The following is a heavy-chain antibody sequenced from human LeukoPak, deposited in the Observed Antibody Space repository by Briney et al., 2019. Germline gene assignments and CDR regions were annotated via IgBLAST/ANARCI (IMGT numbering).Heavy chain of an antibody. CDR2: FDPEDGET. V-gene: IGHV1-24*01. CDR3: ATERRYGSAFDI. Sequence: ASVKVSYKVSGYSLTELSMHWVRQAPGKGLEWMGGFDPEDGETIYAQKFQGRVTMTEDTSTDTAYMELSSLRSEDTAVYYCATERRYGSAFDIWGQGTMVTVSS. CDR1: GYSLTELS. D-gene: IGHD5-18*01. J-gene: IGHJ3*02.